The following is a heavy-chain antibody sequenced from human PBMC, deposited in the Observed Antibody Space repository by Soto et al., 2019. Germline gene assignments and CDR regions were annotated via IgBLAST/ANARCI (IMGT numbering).Heavy chain of an antibody. CDR3: AKRGYFDWLYYYYYYMDV. CDR2: ISYDGSNK. V-gene: IGHV3-30*18. CDR1: GFTFSSYG. J-gene: IGHJ6*03. D-gene: IGHD3-9*01. Sequence: GGSLRLSCAASGFTFSSYGMHWVRQAPGKGLEWVAVISYDGSNKYYADSVKGRFTISRDNSKNTLYLQMNSLRAEDTAVYYCAKRGYFDWLYYYYYYMDVWGKGTTVTVSS.